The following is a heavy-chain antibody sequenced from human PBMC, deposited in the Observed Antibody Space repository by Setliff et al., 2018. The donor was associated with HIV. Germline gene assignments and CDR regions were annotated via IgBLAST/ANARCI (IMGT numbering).Heavy chain of an antibody. CDR1: GFTLSTYT. CDR3: ARTSTTTGTTLNWFDP. Sequence: GGSLRLSCAASGFTLSTYTMDWVRQAPGKGLEWISSISSNIIYIYYADSVRGRFTISRDNAKNSLYLQMNSLRVEDTAVYYCARTSTTTGTTLNWFDPWGQGTLVTVSS. D-gene: IGHD1-1*01. V-gene: IGHV3-21*01. CDR2: ISSNIIYI. J-gene: IGHJ5*02.